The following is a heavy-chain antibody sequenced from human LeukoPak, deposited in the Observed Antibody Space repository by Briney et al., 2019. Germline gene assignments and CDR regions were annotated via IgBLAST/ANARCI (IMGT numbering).Heavy chain of an antibody. CDR3: ARANFLYCSSSTCLFDY. V-gene: IGHV3-30*04. CDR1: GFTFNNHA. Sequence: PGRSLRLSCAAAGFTFNNHAMHWVRQAPGKGLEWVAVISYHGGDKYYADSVKGRFTISRDNSKNTLDLQMNSLGGEDTAVYYCARANFLYCSSSTCLFDYWGQGTLVTVSS. CDR2: ISYHGGDK. D-gene: IGHD2-2*01. J-gene: IGHJ4*02.